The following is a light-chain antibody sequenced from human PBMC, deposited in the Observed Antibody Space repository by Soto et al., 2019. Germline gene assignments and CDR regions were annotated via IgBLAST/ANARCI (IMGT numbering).Light chain of an antibody. J-gene: IGKJ5*01. CDR1: QSVSSSY. CDR2: GAS. V-gene: IGKV3-20*01. CDR3: QQYRSSPPIT. Sequence: EIVLTQSPGTLSLSPGERATLSCRASQSVSSSYLAWYQQKPGQAPRLLIYGASSRATGIPDRFSGSGPGTDFPLTIIRLEPEDFAVYYCQQYRSSPPITFGQGTRLEMK.